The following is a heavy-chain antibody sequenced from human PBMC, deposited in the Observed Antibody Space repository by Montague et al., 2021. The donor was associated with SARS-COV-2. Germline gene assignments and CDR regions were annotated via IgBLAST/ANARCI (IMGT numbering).Heavy chain of an antibody. Sequence: CAISGDSVSSSTVAWNWLRQSPSRGLEWLGRTYFRSSFYNDYAVSVKSRVIINPDTSNNRIFLQLNSVTPEDTAVYYCARAYCGGDCYFYWYFDLWGRGTLVTVSS. J-gene: IGHJ2*01. CDR1: GDSVSSSTVA. V-gene: IGHV6-1*01. CDR3: ARAYCGGDCYFYWYFDL. D-gene: IGHD2-21*02. CDR2: TYFRSSFYN.